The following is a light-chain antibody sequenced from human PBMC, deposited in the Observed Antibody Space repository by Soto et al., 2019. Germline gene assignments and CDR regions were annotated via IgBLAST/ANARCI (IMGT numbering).Light chain of an antibody. Sequence: DILMTQSPSTLSGSVGDRGTITCRASQTISSWLAWYQQKPGKAPKLLIYKASTLKSGVPSRFSGSGSGTEFTLTISSLQPDDFATYYCQHYNSYSEALGQGTKVDIK. CDR2: KAS. V-gene: IGKV1-5*03. CDR3: QHYNSYSEA. CDR1: QTISSW. J-gene: IGKJ1*01.